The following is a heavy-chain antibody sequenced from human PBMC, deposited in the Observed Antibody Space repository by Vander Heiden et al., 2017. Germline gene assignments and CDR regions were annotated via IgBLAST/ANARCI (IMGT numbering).Heavy chain of an antibody. CDR3: ARGWARYFDS. J-gene: IGHJ4*02. V-gene: IGHV6-1*01. CDR1: GDSVSSSSGT. CDR2: TYYRSKWGK. D-gene: IGHD6-13*01. Sequence: QLQLQQSGPGLVKPSQTLSLTCAISGDSVSSSSGTWNWIRQSPSRGLEWLGRTYYRSKWGKEDAASVKSRITINPDTSKNHFSLKMNSVTPEDTAVYYCARGWARYFDSWGQGTLVTVSS.